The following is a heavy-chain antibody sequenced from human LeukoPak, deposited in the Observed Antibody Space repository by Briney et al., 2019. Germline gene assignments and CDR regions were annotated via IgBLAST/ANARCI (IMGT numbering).Heavy chain of an antibody. V-gene: IGHV4-34*01. Sequence: PSETPSLTCAVYGRSFSGYYWSWVRQPPGKGLEWSGEINHSGSTNYNPSLKSRVTISVDTSKNQFSLKLSSVTAADTAVYYCARGAPARYSSGSSGSPVLGWFDPWGQGTLVTVSS. CDR2: INHSGST. CDR3: ARGAPARYSSGSSGSPVLGWFDP. D-gene: IGHD6-19*01. CDR1: GRSFSGYY. J-gene: IGHJ5*02.